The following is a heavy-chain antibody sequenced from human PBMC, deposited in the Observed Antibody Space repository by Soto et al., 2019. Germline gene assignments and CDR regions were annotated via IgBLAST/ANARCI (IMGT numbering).Heavy chain of an antibody. Sequence: PSETLSLTCAVYGGSFSGYYWSWIRQPPGKGLEWIGEINHSGSTNYNPSLKSRVTISVDTSKNQFSLKLSSVTAADTAVYYCARLNGSRYFDWLFQGGWFDPWGQGTLVTVSS. CDR1: GGSFSGYY. V-gene: IGHV4-34*01. CDR3: ARLNGSRYFDWLFQGGWFDP. CDR2: INHSGST. D-gene: IGHD3-9*01. J-gene: IGHJ5*02.